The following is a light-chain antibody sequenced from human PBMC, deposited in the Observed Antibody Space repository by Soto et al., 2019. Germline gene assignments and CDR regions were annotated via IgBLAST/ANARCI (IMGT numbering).Light chain of an antibody. CDR1: GSNLGADYD. CDR3: QSYDSNLRGWG. Sequence: QSVLPQPPSVSGAPGQRVTISCTGTGSNLGADYDVHWYQRLPGTAPKLLIYADASRPSGVPDRCSASKSGTSASLAITGLQAEDEADYYCQSYDSNLRGWGFGGGTKLTVL. CDR2: ADA. V-gene: IGLV1-40*01. J-gene: IGLJ3*02.